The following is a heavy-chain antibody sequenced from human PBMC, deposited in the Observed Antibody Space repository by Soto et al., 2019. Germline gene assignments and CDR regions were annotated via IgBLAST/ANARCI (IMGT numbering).Heavy chain of an antibody. D-gene: IGHD2-2*01. CDR3: ARVSSSIVVVPDYGMDV. CDR1: GYTFISHG. Sequence: QVPLVQSGTEVKKPGASVKVSCKASGYTFISHGITWVRQAPGQGLEWMGWISGKNGNTKYAQKFKGRVTMTTDTSTSTADMEMRSLGFDDTAVYFCARVSSSIVVVPDYGMDVWGQGTTVTVSS. CDR2: ISGKNGNT. J-gene: IGHJ6*02. V-gene: IGHV1-18*04.